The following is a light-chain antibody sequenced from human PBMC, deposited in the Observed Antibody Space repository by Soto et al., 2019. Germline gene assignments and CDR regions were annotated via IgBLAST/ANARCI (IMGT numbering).Light chain of an antibody. CDR1: QGISTY. J-gene: IGKJ5*01. CDR3: QHYNNCPQIT. Sequence: DIRSTQSPSLLSASVGDRVTVTCRASQGISTYLAWYQQTSGKAPKLLISAASTLQRGVPSRFSGSGSGTQFTLTNSSLQPEDFAVYYCQHYNNCPQITFGQGTRLEIK. V-gene: IGKV1-9*01. CDR2: AAS.